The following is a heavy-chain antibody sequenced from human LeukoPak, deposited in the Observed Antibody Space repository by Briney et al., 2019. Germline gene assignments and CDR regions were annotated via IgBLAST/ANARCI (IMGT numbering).Heavy chain of an antibody. Sequence: GASVKVSCRASGYTFTSYDINWVRQATGQGLEWMGWMNPNSGNTGYAQKFQGRVTMTRNTSISTAYMKLSSLRSEDTAVYYCARAGGYSSSWFYYYYGMDVWGQGTTVTVSS. CDR1: GYTFTSYD. CDR2: MNPNSGNT. D-gene: IGHD6-13*01. J-gene: IGHJ6*02. V-gene: IGHV1-8*01. CDR3: ARAGGYSSSWFYYYYGMDV.